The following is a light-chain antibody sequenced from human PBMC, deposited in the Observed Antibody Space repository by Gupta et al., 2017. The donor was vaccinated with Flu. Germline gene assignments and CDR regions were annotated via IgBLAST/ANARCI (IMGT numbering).Light chain of an antibody. Sequence: SYVLTQPPSVSVAPGQTARITCGGNNIGSKSVHWYQQKPGQAPVLGGYDDSDRPSGIPERFSGSNSGNTATLTISRVEAGDEADYYCQVWDSSSDLHVVFGGGTKLTGL. CDR3: QVWDSSSDLHVV. CDR1: NIGSKS. V-gene: IGLV3-21*02. CDR2: DDS. J-gene: IGLJ2*01.